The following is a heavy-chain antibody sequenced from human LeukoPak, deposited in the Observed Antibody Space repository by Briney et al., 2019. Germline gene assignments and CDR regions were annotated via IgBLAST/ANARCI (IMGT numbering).Heavy chain of an antibody. Sequence: ASVKVSCKASGYTFTSYYMHWVRQAPGQGLEWMGWISAYNGNTNYAQKLQGRVTMTTDTSTSTAYMELRSLRSDDTAVYYCARGKVTTGSWFDPWGQGTLVTVSS. J-gene: IGHJ5*02. D-gene: IGHD4-17*01. CDR3: ARGKVTTGSWFDP. V-gene: IGHV1-18*04. CDR1: GYTFTSYY. CDR2: ISAYNGNT.